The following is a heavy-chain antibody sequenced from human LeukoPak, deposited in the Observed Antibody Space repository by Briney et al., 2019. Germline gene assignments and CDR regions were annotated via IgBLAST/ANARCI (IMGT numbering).Heavy chain of an antibody. CDR2: ISWNSGSI. D-gene: IGHD2-15*01. Sequence: GGSLRLSCAASGFTFEDYAMHWVRQSPGKGLEWVSGISWNSGSIGYADSVKGRFTISRDNAKNSLYLQMNSLRAEDTALYYCAKDRGGSSQLGDAFDVWGHGTMVSVSS. CDR1: GFTFEDYA. V-gene: IGHV3-9*01. J-gene: IGHJ3*01. CDR3: AKDRGGSSQLGDAFDV.